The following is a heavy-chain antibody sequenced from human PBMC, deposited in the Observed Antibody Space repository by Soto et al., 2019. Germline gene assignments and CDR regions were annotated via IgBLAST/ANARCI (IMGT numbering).Heavy chain of an antibody. Sequence: GASVKVSCKASGYTFTSYGISWVRQAPGQGLEWMGWISAYNGNTNYAQKLQGRVTMTTDTSTSTAYMELRSLRSDDTAVYYCARDPISGVQQARDPAFDIWGQGTMVTVSS. CDR3: ARDPISGVQQARDPAFDI. J-gene: IGHJ3*02. D-gene: IGHD6-13*01. CDR2: ISAYNGNT. V-gene: IGHV1-18*04. CDR1: GYTFTSYG.